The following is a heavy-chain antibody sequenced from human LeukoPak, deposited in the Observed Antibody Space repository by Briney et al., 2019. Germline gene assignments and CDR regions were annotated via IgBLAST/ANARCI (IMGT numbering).Heavy chain of an antibody. CDR2: IRYDGSNK. D-gene: IGHD3-22*01. CDR1: RFTFSNYA. V-gene: IGHV3-30*02. Sequence: GGSLRLSCATSRFTFSNYAMHWVRQAPGKGLEWVAFIRYDGSNKYYADSVKGRFTISRDNSKNTLYLQMNSLRAEDTAVYYCAKDQTIYYYDSSGYPDTWGQGTLVTVSS. J-gene: IGHJ5*02. CDR3: AKDQTIYYYDSSGYPDT.